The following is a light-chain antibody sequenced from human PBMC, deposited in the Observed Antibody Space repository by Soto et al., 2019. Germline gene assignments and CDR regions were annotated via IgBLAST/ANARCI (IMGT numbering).Light chain of an antibody. J-gene: IGKJ4*01. CDR3: QQRSNWPLT. CDR2: DAS. Sequence: EIVLTQSPATLSLSXGERATLSCRASQSVSSYLAWYQQKPGQAPRLLIFDASNRATGIPARFSGSGSGTDFTLTISSLEPEDFAVYYCQQRSNWPLTFGGGTKVDI. V-gene: IGKV3-11*01. CDR1: QSVSSY.